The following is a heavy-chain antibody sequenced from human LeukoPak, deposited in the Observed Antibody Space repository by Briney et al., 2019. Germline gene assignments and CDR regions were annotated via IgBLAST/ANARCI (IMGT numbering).Heavy chain of an antibody. CDR1: GGSISSSSYY. CDR3: ARVGGRNDSSVLYYFDY. Sequence: SETLSLTCTVSGGSISSSSYYWGWIRQPPGKGLEWIGEINHSGSTNYNPSLKSRVTISVDTSKNQFSLKLSSVTAADTAVYYCARVGGRNDSSVLYYFDYWGQGTLVTVSS. D-gene: IGHD3-22*01. J-gene: IGHJ4*02. CDR2: INHSGST. V-gene: IGHV4-39*07.